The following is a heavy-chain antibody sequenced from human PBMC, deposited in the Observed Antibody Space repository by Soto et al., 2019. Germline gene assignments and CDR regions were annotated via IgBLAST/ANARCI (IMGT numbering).Heavy chain of an antibody. V-gene: IGHV4-30-4*01. CDR1: GASLSSGHLY. CDR2: IYYTGTT. D-gene: IGHD6-13*01. J-gene: IGHJ5*02. CDR3: ARDIAAALGAWFDP. Sequence: SETLSLTCSLSGASLSSGHLYSRWIRQPPGKGLEWIGYIYYTGTTQYNPSLRSRVAMSLDTSKNQFSLKLSSVTAADTAVYYCARDIAAALGAWFDPWGQGTLVNVSS.